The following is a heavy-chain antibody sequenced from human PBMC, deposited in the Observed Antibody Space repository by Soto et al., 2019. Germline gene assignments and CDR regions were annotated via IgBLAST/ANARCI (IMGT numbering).Heavy chain of an antibody. CDR2: IYYSGST. D-gene: IGHD6-19*01. V-gene: IGHV4-59*01. CDR3: ARDRSSRWDQGYCMDG. CDR1: GGSISTYY. Sequence: PSETLSLTGTACGGSISTYYWSWIRQPPGKGLEWIGYIYYSGSTSYKPSLKSRGTISVDTSNNQCSLKLRSVTAADTAVYYCARDRSSRWDQGYCMDGWGRVTTVTVSS. J-gene: IGHJ6*02.